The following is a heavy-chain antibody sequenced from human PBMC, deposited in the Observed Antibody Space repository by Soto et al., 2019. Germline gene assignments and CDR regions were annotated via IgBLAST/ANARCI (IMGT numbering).Heavy chain of an antibody. V-gene: IGHV4-39*01. CDR3: ARQPTTGDTDLWFDP. J-gene: IGHJ5*02. CDR1: GGSISTSRSY. D-gene: IGHD2-21*01. CDR2: IFYSGST. Sequence: QLQLLESGPGLVKASETLSLTCNVSGGSISTSRSYWAWIRQPPGKGLEWLANIFYSGSTYYNPSLASRFTVSVDTSKNEFSLKWRSVTAADTAVYYCARQPTTGDTDLWFDPWGQGTLVTVSS.